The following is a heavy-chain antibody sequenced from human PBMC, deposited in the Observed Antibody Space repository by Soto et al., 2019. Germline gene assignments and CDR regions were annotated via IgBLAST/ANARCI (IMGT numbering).Heavy chain of an antibody. Sequence: LVPLSRTCDASDDSIMPSRSDWGSIRQPPGKGLEWIASIHYTGGTYYNPSLRSRVTISVDTSKTQFSLTVSSVTAAHTAVYYCARHLYSTSPDVWAQGLSLTVSS. V-gene: IGHV4-39*01. CDR3: ARHLYSTSPDV. J-gene: IGHJ6*02. CDR2: IHYTGGT. D-gene: IGHD2-2*01. CDR1: DDSIMPSRSD.